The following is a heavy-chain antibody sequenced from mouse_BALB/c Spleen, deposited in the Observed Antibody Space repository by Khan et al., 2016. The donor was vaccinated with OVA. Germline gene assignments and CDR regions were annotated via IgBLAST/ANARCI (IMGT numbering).Heavy chain of an antibody. Sequence: EVELVESGGDLVKPGRFLKLSCAASGFTFSSYGMSWVRQTPDKRLEWVATISSDGSYTYYPDSVKGRFTISRDNAKNTLYLQMSSLKSEDTAMYYCASHLTGSFAYWGQGTLVTVSA. CDR2: ISSDGSYT. D-gene: IGHD4-1*01. CDR1: GFTFSSYG. V-gene: IGHV5-6*01. J-gene: IGHJ3*01. CDR3: ASHLTGSFAY.